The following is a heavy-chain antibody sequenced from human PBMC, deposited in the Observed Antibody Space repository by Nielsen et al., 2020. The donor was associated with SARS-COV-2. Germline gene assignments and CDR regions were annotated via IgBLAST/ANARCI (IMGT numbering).Heavy chain of an antibody. J-gene: IGHJ6*03. CDR3: ARRGYDFWSSPRYFYMDV. V-gene: IGHV4-59*08. CDR2: IYYSGTT. CDR1: GGSISGRY. D-gene: IGHD3/OR15-3a*01. Sequence: SETLSLTCTVSGGSISGRYWSWIRQPPGREMEYIGYIYYSGTTNYNPSLKSRVAMSVDAAKNQFSLKLHSVTAADTAVYYCARRGYDFWSSPRYFYMDVWGRGTMVTVSS.